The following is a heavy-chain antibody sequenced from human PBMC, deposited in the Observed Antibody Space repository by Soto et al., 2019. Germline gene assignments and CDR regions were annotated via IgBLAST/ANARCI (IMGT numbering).Heavy chain of an antibody. CDR3: ARGNSNYGWFDP. CDR2: INHSGST. D-gene: IGHD4-4*01. CDR1: GGSFSGYY. Sequence: SETLSLTCAVYGGSFSGYYRSWIRQPPGKGLEWIGEINHSGSTNYNPSLKSRVTISVDTSKNQFSLKLSSVTAADTAVYYCARGNSNYGWFDPWGQGTLVTVSS. J-gene: IGHJ5*02. V-gene: IGHV4-34*01.